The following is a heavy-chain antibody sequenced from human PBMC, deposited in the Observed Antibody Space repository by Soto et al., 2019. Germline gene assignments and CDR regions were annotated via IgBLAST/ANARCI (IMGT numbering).Heavy chain of an antibody. Sequence: PGGSLRLSCAASGFTLSNYVMSWVRQAPGKGLEWVSSISGSGGNTYYADSVKGRFTISRDNSKNTLYLQMNSLRAEDTAVYYCAKGLNSGSYYVGYYYYGMDVWGQGTTVTVSS. D-gene: IGHD1-26*01. CDR1: GFTLSNYV. CDR2: ISGSGGNT. V-gene: IGHV3-23*01. CDR3: AKGLNSGSYYVGYYYYGMDV. J-gene: IGHJ6*02.